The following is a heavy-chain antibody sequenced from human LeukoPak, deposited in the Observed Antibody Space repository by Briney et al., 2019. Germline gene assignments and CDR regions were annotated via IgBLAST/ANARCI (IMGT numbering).Heavy chain of an antibody. CDR3: ARDNGRTLTTFDY. J-gene: IGHJ4*02. CDR1: GFTFSSYW. D-gene: IGHD4/OR15-4a*01. V-gene: IGHV3-7*01. Sequence: GGSLRLSCAASGFTFSSYWMSWVRQAPGKGLEWVANIKQDGSEKYYVDSVKGRFTISRDNAKNSLYLQMNSLRAEDTAVYYRARDNGRTLTTFDYWGQGTLVTVSS. CDR2: IKQDGSEK.